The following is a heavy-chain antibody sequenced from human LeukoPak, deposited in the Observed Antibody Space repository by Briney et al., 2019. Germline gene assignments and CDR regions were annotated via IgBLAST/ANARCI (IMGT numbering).Heavy chain of an antibody. D-gene: IGHD4-17*01. CDR1: GFTVSSNY. CDR3: ARAWTTVTTPLGY. J-gene: IGHJ4*02. V-gene: IGHV3-53*01. CDR2: IYSGGST. Sequence: GGSLRLSCAASGFTVSSNYMSWVRQAPGKGLEWVSVIYSGGSTYYADSVKGRFTISRDNSKNTLYLQMNSLRAGDTAIYYCARAWTTVTTPLGYWGQGTLVTVSS.